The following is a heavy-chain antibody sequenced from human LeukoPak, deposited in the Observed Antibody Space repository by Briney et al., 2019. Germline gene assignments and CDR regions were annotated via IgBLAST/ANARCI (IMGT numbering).Heavy chain of an antibody. CDR2: IHTNGST. J-gene: IGHJ4*02. CDR1: GGSISSYY. CDR3: ARDTPPVVAGTGYYFDY. D-gene: IGHD2-21*01. V-gene: IGHV4-4*07. Sequence: SETLSLTCTVPGGSISSYYWSWIRQPAGKGLEWIGRIHTNGSTNYNTSLKSRDTISVDKSKNQFSLKLSSVTAADTAVYYCARDTPPVVAGTGYYFDYWGQGTLVTVPS.